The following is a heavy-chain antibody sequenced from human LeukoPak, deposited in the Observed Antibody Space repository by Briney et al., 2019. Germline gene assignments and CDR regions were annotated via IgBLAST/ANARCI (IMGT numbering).Heavy chain of an antibody. CDR3: ARGPWVELRRAAFDI. CDR1: GYTFTGYD. D-gene: IGHD1-7*01. V-gene: IGHV1-8*01. J-gene: IGHJ3*02. CDR2: MNPNSGNT. Sequence: ASVKVSCKASGYTFTGYDINWVRQATGQGLEWMGWMNPNSGNTGYAQKFQGRVTMTRNTSISTAYMELSSLRSEDTAVYYCARGPWVELRRAAFDIWGQGTMVTVSS.